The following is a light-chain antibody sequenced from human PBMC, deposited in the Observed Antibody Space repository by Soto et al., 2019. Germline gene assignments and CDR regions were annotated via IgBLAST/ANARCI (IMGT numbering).Light chain of an antibody. V-gene: IGKV3-11*01. Sequence: EIVLTQSPATLSLSPGESATLSCRASESVTSYLAWYQQKPGQAPRLLIYDASNRATGIPARFSGSGSGTDFTLTINSLEPEDFAVYYCQQRSNWPLTFGQGTRLEIK. CDR1: ESVTSY. J-gene: IGKJ5*01. CDR2: DAS. CDR3: QQRSNWPLT.